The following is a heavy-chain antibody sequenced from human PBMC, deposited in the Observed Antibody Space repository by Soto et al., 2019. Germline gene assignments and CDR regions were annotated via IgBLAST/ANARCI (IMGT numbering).Heavy chain of an antibody. V-gene: IGHV4-59*01. CDR2: IYYSGST. J-gene: IGHJ4*02. Sequence: SETLSLTCTVSGGSISSYYWSWIRQPPGEGLEWIGYIYYSGSTNYNPSLKSRVTISVDTSKNQFSLKLSSVTAADTAVYYCARESFYDSGGFHGFDYWGQGTLVTVSS. CDR3: ARESFYDSGGFHGFDY. CDR1: GGSISSYY. D-gene: IGHD3-22*01.